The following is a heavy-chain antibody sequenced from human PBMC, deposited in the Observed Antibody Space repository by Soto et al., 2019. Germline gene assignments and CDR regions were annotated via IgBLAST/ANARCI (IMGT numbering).Heavy chain of an antibody. D-gene: IGHD3-22*01. J-gene: IGHJ4*02. V-gene: IGHV4-59*01. CDR1: GGSISSYY. CDR2: IYYSGST. CDR3: ARYYYDSSGRIGFDY. Sequence: SETLSLTCTVSGGSISSYYWSWIRQPPGKGLEWIGYIYYSGSTNYNPSLKSRVTISVDTSKNQFSLKLSSVTAADTAVYYCARYYYDSSGRIGFDYWGQGTLVTVSS.